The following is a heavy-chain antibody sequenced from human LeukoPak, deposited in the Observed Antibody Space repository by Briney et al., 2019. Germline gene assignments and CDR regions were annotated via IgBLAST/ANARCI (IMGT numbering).Heavy chain of an antibody. Sequence: ASVKVSCKASGYTFTSYDINGVRQAAGQGLEWMGWMNTNSGKTGYAQKFHGRVTMRRNTSISTAYIELSSMKASDTAMYYCASRKRRYDFWSGYYAFDYWGQGTLVTASS. J-gene: IGHJ4*02. D-gene: IGHD3-3*01. V-gene: IGHV1-8*01. CDR1: GYTFTSYD. CDR2: MNTNSGKT. CDR3: ASRKRRYDFWSGYYAFDY.